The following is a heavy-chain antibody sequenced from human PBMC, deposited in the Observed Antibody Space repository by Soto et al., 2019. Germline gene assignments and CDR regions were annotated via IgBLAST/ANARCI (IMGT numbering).Heavy chain of an antibody. J-gene: IGHJ4*02. CDR1: EFTFSSYA. CDR2: ISGSGGSK. V-gene: IGHV3-23*01. Sequence: EVQLLESGGGLVQPGGSLRLSCAASEFTFSSYAMSWVRQAPGKGLEWVSAISGSGGSKYYADSVKGRFTISRDTSKNTLYLQMNSLRAEDTAVYYCAKSSSSWYGPNDYWGQGTLVTVSS. CDR3: AKSSSSWYGPNDY. D-gene: IGHD6-13*01.